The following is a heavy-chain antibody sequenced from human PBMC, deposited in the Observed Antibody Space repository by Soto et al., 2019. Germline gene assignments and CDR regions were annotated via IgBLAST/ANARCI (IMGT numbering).Heavy chain of an antibody. CDR1: GYTFSAYY. J-gene: IGHJ4*02. D-gene: IGHD1-26*01. CDR2: INPNTGDT. Sequence: ASVKVSCKASGYTFSAYYVHWVRQAPDQGLEWMGWINPNTGDTYFAQKFQDRVTMTRDTSVSTAYMEVGSLRSDDTAVYLCARQQDRGIMAAGFDYWGQGALVTVSS. CDR3: ARQQDRGIMAAGFDY. V-gene: IGHV1-2*02.